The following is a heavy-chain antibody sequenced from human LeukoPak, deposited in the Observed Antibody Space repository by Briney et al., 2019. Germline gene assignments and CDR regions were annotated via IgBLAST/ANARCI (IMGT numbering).Heavy chain of an antibody. V-gene: IGHV3-53*01. CDR2: IYSGGST. D-gene: IGHD3-22*01. CDR3: AREDVSGYSDY. Sequence: GGSLRLSCAASGFTVSSNYMSWVRQAPGKGLEWVSVIYSGGSTYYADSVKGRFTISRDNSKNTLYLQMNSLGAEDTAVYYCAREDVSGYSDYWGQGTLVTVSS. J-gene: IGHJ4*02. CDR1: GFTVSSNY.